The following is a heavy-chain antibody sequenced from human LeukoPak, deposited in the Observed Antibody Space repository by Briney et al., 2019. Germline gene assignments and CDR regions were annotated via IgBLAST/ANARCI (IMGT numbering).Heavy chain of an antibody. J-gene: IGHJ4*02. CDR1: GGSFSGYY. Sequence: PSETLSLTCAVYGGSFSGYYWTWIRQPPGKGLEWIGEINRSGSTNYNPSLKSRVTISVDTSKNQFSLNLSSVTAADTAVYYCARVRSSGWYPFDYWGQGTLVTVSS. V-gene: IGHV4-34*01. CDR2: INRSGST. CDR3: ARVRSSGWYPFDY. D-gene: IGHD6-19*01.